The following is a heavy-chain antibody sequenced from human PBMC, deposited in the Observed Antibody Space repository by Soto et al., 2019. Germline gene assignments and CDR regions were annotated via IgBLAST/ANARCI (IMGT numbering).Heavy chain of an antibody. J-gene: IGHJ4*02. V-gene: IGHV4-34*01. CDR1: GGSFSGQY. CDR2: INHSGSI. D-gene: IGHD5-18*01. CDR3: ARGHNYGYSTFDY. Sequence: SSETLSLTCAVYGGSFSGQYWSWIRQPPGKRLEWIGEINHSGSINYNPSLESRVTISEDTSKNQFSLKLNSVTAADTAVYYCARGHNYGYSTFDYWGQGTPVTVSS.